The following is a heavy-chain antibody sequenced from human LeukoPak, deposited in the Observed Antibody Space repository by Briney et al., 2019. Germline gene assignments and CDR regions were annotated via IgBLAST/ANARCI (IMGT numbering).Heavy chain of an antibody. CDR2: ISSSSSYI. V-gene: IGHV3-21*01. Sequence: GGSLRLSCAASGFTFSSYSMNWVRQAPGKGLEWVSSISSSSSYIYYADSVKGRFTISRDNAKNSLYLQMNSLRAEDTAVYYCARGLDIVATIRDAFDIWGQGTMVTVSS. CDR3: ARGLDIVATIRDAFDI. D-gene: IGHD5-12*01. J-gene: IGHJ3*02. CDR1: GFTFSSYS.